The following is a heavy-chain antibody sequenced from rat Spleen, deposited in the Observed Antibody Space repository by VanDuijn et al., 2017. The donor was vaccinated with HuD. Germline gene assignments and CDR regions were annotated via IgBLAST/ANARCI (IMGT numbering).Heavy chain of an antibody. CDR1: GFSLTSYN. V-gene: IGHV2-6*01. Sequence: QVQLKESGPGLVQPSQTLSLTCTVSGFSLTSYNVHWVRQPPGKGLEWIAAISSGGSTYYNSALKSRLSISRDTSKSQVFLKMNSLQTEDTATYYCAREGTRVPMDAWGQGASVTVSS. CDR3: AREGTRVPMDA. D-gene: IGHD1-4*01. CDR2: ISSGGST. J-gene: IGHJ4*01.